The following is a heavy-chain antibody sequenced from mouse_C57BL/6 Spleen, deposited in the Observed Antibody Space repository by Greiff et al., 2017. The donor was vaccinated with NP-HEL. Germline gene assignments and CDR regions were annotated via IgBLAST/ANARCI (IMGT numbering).Heavy chain of an antibody. J-gene: IGHJ2*01. Sequence: VQLQQSGAELVRPGASVTLSCKASGYTFTDYEMHWVKQTPVHGLEWIGAIDPETGGTAYNQKFKGKAILTADKSSSTAYMELRSLTSEDSAVYYCTRWGTMVTKGLDYWGQGTTLTVSS. D-gene: IGHD2-2*01. CDR3: TRWGTMVTKGLDY. V-gene: IGHV1-15*01. CDR2: IDPETGGT. CDR1: GYTFTDYE.